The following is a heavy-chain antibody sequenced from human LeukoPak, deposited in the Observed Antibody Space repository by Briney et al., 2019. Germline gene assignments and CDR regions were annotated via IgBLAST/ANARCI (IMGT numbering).Heavy chain of an antibody. V-gene: IGHV1-2*02. Sequence: ASVKVPCKASGYTFTGYYMHWVRQAPGQGLEWMGWINPNSGGTNYAQKFQGRVTMTRDTSISTAYMELSRLRSDDTAVYYCARGVGYSSGWYLNYWGQGTLVTVSS. CDR3: ARGVGYSSGWYLNY. J-gene: IGHJ4*02. CDR1: GYTFTGYY. D-gene: IGHD6-19*01. CDR2: INPNSGGT.